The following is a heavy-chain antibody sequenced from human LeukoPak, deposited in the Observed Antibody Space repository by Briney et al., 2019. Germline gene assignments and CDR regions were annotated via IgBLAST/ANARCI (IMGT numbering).Heavy chain of an antibody. V-gene: IGHV3-48*01. Sequence: PGGSPRLSCAASGFTFSSYSMNWVRQAPGKGLEWASYISSSSSTIYYADSVKGRFTISRDNAKNSLYLQMNSLRAEDTAVYYCAKLIGGYSYGYDYWGQGTLVTVSS. CDR1: GFTFSSYS. D-gene: IGHD5-18*01. CDR3: AKLIGGYSYGYDY. CDR2: ISSSSSTI. J-gene: IGHJ4*02.